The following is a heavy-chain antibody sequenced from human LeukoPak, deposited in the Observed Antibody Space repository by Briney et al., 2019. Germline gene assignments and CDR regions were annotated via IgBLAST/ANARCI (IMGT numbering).Heavy chain of an antibody. CDR2: INPNSGGT. V-gene: IGHV1-2*02. J-gene: IGHJ5*02. CDR3: ARDVSDYYDSSGYCNWFDP. Sequence: GASVKVSCKASGYTFTGYYMHWVRQAPGQGLEWMGWINPNSGGTNYAQKFQGRVTMTRDTSISTACMELSRLRSDDTAVYYCARDVSDYYDSSGYCNWFDPWGQGTLVTVSS. D-gene: IGHD3-22*01. CDR1: GYTFTGYY.